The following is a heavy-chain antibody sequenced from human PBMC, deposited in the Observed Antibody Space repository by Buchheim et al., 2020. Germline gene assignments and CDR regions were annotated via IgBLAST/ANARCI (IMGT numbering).Heavy chain of an antibody. Sequence: QVQLVESGGGVVQPGRSLRLSCAASGFTFSSYAMHWVRQAPGKGLEWVAVISYDGSNKYYADSVKGRFTISRDNYKNTLYLQMNSLRAEDTAVYYCAREWDIVVVPAAQAYYYYGMDVWGQGTT. J-gene: IGHJ6*02. CDR3: AREWDIVVVPAAQAYYYYGMDV. CDR1: GFTFSSYA. CDR2: ISYDGSNK. D-gene: IGHD2-2*01. V-gene: IGHV3-30*04.